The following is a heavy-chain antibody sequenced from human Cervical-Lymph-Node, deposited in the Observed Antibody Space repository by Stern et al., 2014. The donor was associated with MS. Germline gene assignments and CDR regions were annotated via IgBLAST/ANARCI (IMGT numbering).Heavy chain of an antibody. V-gene: IGHV4-4*02. D-gene: IGHD2/OR15-2a*01. Sequence: QLQLQESGPGLVKPSGTLSLTCAVSGGSVSSTNWWSWVRQSPGKGLEWIGNIYHSGASNYRPSLRSRVSISIDNSKNPLPLPLTSVTAADTAVYYCARERQQYCNSEGCSYWYFDLWGRGTLVTVSS. CDR1: GGSVSSTNW. CDR3: ARERQQYCNSEGCSYWYFDL. J-gene: IGHJ2*01. CDR2: IYHSGAS.